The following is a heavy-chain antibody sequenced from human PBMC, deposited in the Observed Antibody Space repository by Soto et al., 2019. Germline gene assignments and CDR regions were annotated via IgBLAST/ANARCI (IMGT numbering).Heavy chain of an antibody. CDR3: ARAVGAYCGGDCYSAWFDY. CDR2: INSDGSNA. D-gene: IGHD2-21*02. CDR1: GFRFSIFC. J-gene: IGHJ4*02. Sequence: EVQVVESGGGLVQPAGSLRLSCSDSGFRFSIFCMHWVRQAPGKGQVWVSRINSDGSNARYGDSVKGRFTISRDNAKNTLYLQMNSLRAEDTAVYYCARAVGAYCGGDCYSAWFDYWGQGTLVTVSS. V-gene: IGHV3-74*01.